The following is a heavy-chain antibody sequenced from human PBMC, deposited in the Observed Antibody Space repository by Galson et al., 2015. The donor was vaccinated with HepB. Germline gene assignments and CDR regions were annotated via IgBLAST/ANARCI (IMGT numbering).Heavy chain of an antibody. J-gene: IGHJ4*02. Sequence: SLRLSCAASGFTFTTYSMNWVRQAPGKGLEWVSFITGGSSPMFYADSVRGRFTISRDNAKNSLYLQMNSLRAEDTAVYYCARDKDWAFDYWGQGTLVTVSS. CDR3: ARDKDWAFDY. V-gene: IGHV3-48*01. D-gene: IGHD3-9*01. CDR1: GFTFTTYS. CDR2: ITGGSSPM.